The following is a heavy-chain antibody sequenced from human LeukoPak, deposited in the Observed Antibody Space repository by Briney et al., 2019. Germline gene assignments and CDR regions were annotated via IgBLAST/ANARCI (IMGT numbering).Heavy chain of an antibody. CDR1: GFTFSNAW. J-gene: IGHJ4*02. Sequence: PGGSLRLSCAVPGFTFSNAWMSWVRQAPGKGLEWVGRIKSNTDGGTTDYAAPVRGRFTISRDDSKNTAYLQMNSLKTEDTAVYYCTRPYYYDSSGYLNDYWGQGTLVTVSS. CDR2: IKSNTDGGTT. D-gene: IGHD3-22*01. CDR3: TRPYYYDSSGYLNDY. V-gene: IGHV3-15*01.